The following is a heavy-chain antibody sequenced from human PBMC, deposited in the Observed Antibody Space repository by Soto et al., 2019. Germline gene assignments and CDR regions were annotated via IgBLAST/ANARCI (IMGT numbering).Heavy chain of an antibody. CDR1: GGSINSGSYY. Sequence: PSDTLSLTCTVSGGSINSGSYYWGWVRQPPGKWLEWIGSIYYSGNAYYNPSLKSRVAVSVDTSKNQFSLKLSSVTAADTAVYYCARAITMIVVAPGYWGQGTLVTVSS. D-gene: IGHD3-22*01. J-gene: IGHJ4*02. CDR3: ARAITMIVVAPGY. CDR2: IYYSGNA. V-gene: IGHV4-39*01.